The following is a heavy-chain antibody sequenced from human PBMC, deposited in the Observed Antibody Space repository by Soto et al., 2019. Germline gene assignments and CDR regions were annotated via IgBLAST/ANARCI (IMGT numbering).Heavy chain of an antibody. CDR2: IFSSGST. Sequence: PYETWSLTCAVYGGSFSGYYRSWVRQPAGSGLEWIGRIFSSGSTSFNPSLESRVAMSVDTSKNHFSLNLSSVTAADMAVYYCAREGSYSAYNFAHGRQLFSFDFWGQGALVPDSS. CDR1: GGSFSGYY. CDR3: AREGSYSAYNFAHGRQLFSFDF. D-gene: IGHD5-12*01. J-gene: IGHJ4*02. V-gene: IGHV4-4*07.